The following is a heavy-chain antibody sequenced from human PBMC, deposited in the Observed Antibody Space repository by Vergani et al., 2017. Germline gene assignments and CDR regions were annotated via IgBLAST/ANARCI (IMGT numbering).Heavy chain of an antibody. CDR3: ASAVGAPDAFDI. Sequence: QVQLVESGGGVVQPGRSLRLSCAASGFTSSSYGMHWVRQAPGKGLEWVAVIWYDGSNKYYADSVKGRFTISRDNSKNTLYLQMNSLVAEDSAVYYCASAVGAPDAFDIWGQGTMVTVSS. CDR2: IWYDGSNK. J-gene: IGHJ3*02. V-gene: IGHV3-33*01. D-gene: IGHD3-16*01. CDR1: GFTSSSYG.